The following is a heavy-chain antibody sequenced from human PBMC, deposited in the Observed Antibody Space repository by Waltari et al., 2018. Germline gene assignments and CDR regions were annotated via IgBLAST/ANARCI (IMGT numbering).Heavy chain of an antibody. CDR3: ARDRGRGLYLDS. CDR1: GDSLSSTYW. Sequence: QLQLQESGPGLVKPSGTLSLTCAVSGDSLSSTYWLSWVRQPPGKGLEWMGQVHGSGKTNYSPSFASRVTISLDTYNKQFSLKVTSASAADTAVYYCARDRGRGLYLDSWGPGTLVTVS. D-gene: IGHD2-15*01. CDR2: VHGSGKT. V-gene: IGHV4-4*02. J-gene: IGHJ4*02.